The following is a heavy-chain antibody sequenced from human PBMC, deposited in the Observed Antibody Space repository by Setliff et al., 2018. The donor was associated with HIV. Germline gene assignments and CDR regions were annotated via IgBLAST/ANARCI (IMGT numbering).Heavy chain of an antibody. V-gene: IGHV4-4*07. CDR2: IHTSGST. Sequence: PSETLSLTCAVFGGSVSSYSWSWIRQPADKGLEWIGRIHTSGSTNYNPSLKSRVTMSVGTSKNQFSLKLGSVTAADTAVYYCARHEPYCTNDVCYLAFDYWGQGALVTVSS. D-gene: IGHD2-8*01. CDR1: GGSVSSYS. CDR3: ARHEPYCTNDVCYLAFDY. J-gene: IGHJ4*02.